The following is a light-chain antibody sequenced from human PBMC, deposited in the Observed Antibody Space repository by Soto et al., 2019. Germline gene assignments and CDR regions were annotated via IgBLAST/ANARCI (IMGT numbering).Light chain of an antibody. CDR1: RSSIVNNA. CDR2: YDD. CDR3: AAWDDSLDAYL. J-gene: IGLJ1*01. Sequence: QSALTQPPSVSGAPRQRVTISCSGSRSSIVNNAVNWYRQLPGKAPELLIYYDDLLSSGVSGRFSGSKSGTSASLVISGLQSEDEADYYCAAWDDSLDAYLFGTGTKLTVL. V-gene: IGLV1-36*01.